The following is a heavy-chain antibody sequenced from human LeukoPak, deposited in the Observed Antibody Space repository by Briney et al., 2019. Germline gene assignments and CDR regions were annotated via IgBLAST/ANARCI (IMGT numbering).Heavy chain of an antibody. Sequence: GASVKVSCKVSGYTLTELSMHWVRQAPGKGLEWMGGFDPEDGETIYAQKFQGRVTVTEDTSTDTAYMELSSLRSEDTAVYYCAHLYSGYASTEREVDYWGQGTLVTVSS. J-gene: IGHJ4*02. V-gene: IGHV1-24*01. CDR3: AHLYSGYASTEREVDY. D-gene: IGHD5-12*01. CDR2: FDPEDGET. CDR1: GYTLTELS.